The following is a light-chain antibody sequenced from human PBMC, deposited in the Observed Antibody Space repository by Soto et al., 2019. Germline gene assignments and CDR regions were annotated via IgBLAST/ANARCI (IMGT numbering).Light chain of an antibody. CDR1: SSDVGGYNY. Sequence: QSALTQPASESGSPGQSITISCTGTSSDVGGYNYVSWYQQHPGKAPKLIIFDVSDRPSGTSNRFSGSKSGNTASLTISGLRAEDEADYFCSSYTTSSFVVFGGGTKVTV. CDR3: SSYTTSSFVV. CDR2: DVS. J-gene: IGLJ2*01. V-gene: IGLV2-14*03.